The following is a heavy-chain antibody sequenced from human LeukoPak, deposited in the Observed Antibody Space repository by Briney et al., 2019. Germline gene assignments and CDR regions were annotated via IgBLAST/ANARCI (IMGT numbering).Heavy chain of an antibody. CDR3: ARDFDNSGSGY. CDR1: GYTFTGYY. Sequence: GASVKVSCKASGYTFTGYYMHWVRQAPGQGLEWMGWINTNTGNPTHAQGFTGRFVFSLDTSVSTAYLQISSLKAEDTAVYYCARDFDNSGSGYWGQGTLVTVSS. J-gene: IGHJ4*02. CDR2: INTNTGNP. V-gene: IGHV7-4-1*02. D-gene: IGHD4-23*01.